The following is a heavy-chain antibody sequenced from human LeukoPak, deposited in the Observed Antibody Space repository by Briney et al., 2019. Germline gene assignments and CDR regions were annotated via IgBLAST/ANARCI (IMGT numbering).Heavy chain of an antibody. V-gene: IGHV3-23*01. D-gene: IGHD6-19*01. Sequence: GGSLRLSCAASGFTFSTYAMSWVRQAPGKGLEWVSAISGSGGSTYYADSVKGRFTISRDNSKNTLYLQMNSLRAEDTAVYYCAKGSREWLTVFDYWGQGTLVTVSS. CDR1: GFTFSTYA. CDR2: ISGSGGST. J-gene: IGHJ4*02. CDR3: AKGSREWLTVFDY.